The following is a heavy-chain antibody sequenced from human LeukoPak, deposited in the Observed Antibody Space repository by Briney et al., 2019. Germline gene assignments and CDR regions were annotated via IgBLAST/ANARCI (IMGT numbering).Heavy chain of an antibody. J-gene: IGHJ4*02. CDR3: ARDLPGLEWFGN. V-gene: IGHV3-23*01. D-gene: IGHD3-3*01. CDR2: LIGSGASA. Sequence: GGSLRLSCAASGFTFSHHAMSWVRQAPGKGPEWVSSLIGSGASAYYTDSVKGRFTISRDNSKDTLFLQMNSLRADDTAVYYCARDLPGLEWFGNWGQGVLVTVSS. CDR1: GFTFSHHA.